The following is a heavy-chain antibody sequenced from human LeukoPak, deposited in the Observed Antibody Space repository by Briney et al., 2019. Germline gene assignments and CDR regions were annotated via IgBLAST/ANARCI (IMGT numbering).Heavy chain of an antibody. CDR2: ISPYDGDT. V-gene: IGHV1-18*01. CDR1: GYTFAIYG. J-gene: IGHJ5*02. Sequence: ASVKVSCKASGYTFAIYGISWVRQAPGQGLEWMAWISPYDGDTNYAQNFEGRVTMTTETSTSTAYMELRSLRSDDTAIYYCARDYCTRGGDCYKEDLFDPWGQGTLVTISS. D-gene: IGHD2-21*02. CDR3: ARDYCTRGGDCYKEDLFDP.